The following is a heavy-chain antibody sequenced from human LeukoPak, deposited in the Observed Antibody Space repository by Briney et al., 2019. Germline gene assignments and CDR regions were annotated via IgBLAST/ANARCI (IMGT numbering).Heavy chain of an antibody. D-gene: IGHD4-17*01. CDR2: IIPIFGTA. CDR1: GGTFSSYA. CDR3: ARGSIGDYGDYGGFDY. Sequence: ASVKVSCKASGGTFSSYAISWVRQAPGQGLEWMGGIIPIFGTANYAQKFQGRVTITADESTSTAYMELSSLRSEDTAVYYCARGSIGDYGDYGGFDYWGQGTLDTVSS. V-gene: IGHV1-69*13. J-gene: IGHJ4*02.